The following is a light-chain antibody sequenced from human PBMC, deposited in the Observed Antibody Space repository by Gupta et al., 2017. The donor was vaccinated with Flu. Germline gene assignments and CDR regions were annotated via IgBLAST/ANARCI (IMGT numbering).Light chain of an antibody. V-gene: IGLV3-25*01. CDR2: KET. Sequence: QGQTAKMYCYGDALKKHYAYWYQKKQGQAPILLIFKETERLSGIHGGISGSTFGTGVTLTITGVQEEEEADDYGFSAESGDTWDFGGGTKLTVL. J-gene: IGLJ2*01. CDR3: FSAESGDTWD. CDR1: ALKKHY.